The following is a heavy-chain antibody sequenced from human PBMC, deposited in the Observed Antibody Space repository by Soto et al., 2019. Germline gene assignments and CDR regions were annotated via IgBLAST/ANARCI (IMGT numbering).Heavy chain of an antibody. CDR2: IYHSGSS. CDR3: ARVATDYGDARGTNWFDP. CDR1: SGSISSSNW. J-gene: IGHJ5*02. Sequence: QVQLQESGPGLVKPSGTLSLTCAVSSGSISSSNWWSWVRQPPGKGLEWIGEIYHSGSSNYNPSLKSRVTISVDKSKNQFSLKLSSVTAADTAVYYCARVATDYGDARGTNWFDPWGQGTLVTVSS. D-gene: IGHD4-17*01. V-gene: IGHV4-4*02.